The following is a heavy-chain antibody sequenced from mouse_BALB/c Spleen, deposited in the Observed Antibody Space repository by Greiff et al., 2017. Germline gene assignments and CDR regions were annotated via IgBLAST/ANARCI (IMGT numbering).Heavy chain of an antibody. CDR1: GYSFTGYY. CDR3: ARLESMDY. J-gene: IGHJ4*01. CDR2: IDPYNGAT. Sequence: VQLQQSGPELVKPGASVKISCKASGYSFTGYYMHWVKQSHVKSLEWIGRIDPYNGATSYNQNFKDKATLTVDKSSSTAYMELHSLTSEDSAVYCYARLESMDYWGQGTSVTVSS. V-gene: IGHV1-34*02.